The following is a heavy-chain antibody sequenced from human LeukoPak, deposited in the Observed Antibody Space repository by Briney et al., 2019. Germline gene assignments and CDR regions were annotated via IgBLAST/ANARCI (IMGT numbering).Heavy chain of an antibody. CDR1: GFTFSSYS. D-gene: IGHD6-6*01. V-gene: IGHV3-20*04. CDR2: INWNGGST. Sequence: GGSLRLSCAASGFTFSSYSMNWVRQAPGKGLEWVSGINWNGGSTGYADSVKGRFTISRDNAKNSLYLQMNSLRAEDTALYYCARVPIAAYYYFDYWGQGNLVTVSS. J-gene: IGHJ4*02. CDR3: ARVPIAAYYYFDY.